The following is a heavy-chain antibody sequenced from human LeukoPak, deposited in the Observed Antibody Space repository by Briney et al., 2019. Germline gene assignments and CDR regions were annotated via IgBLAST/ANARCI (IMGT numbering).Heavy chain of an antibody. Sequence: PSETLSLTCTVSAGSISSYYWSWIRQPAGKGLEWLGRIYTSGSTNYNPSLKSRVTMSVDTSKNQFSLKLSSVTAADTAVYYCAGDDRVAGSGSYYNYYYYYMDVWGKGTTVTISS. CDR1: AGSISSYY. CDR2: IYTSGST. CDR3: AGDDRVAGSGSYYNYYYYYMDV. J-gene: IGHJ6*03. D-gene: IGHD3-10*01. V-gene: IGHV4-4*07.